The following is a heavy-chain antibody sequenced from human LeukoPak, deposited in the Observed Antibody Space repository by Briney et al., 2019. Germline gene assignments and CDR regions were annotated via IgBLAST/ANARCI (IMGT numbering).Heavy chain of an antibody. V-gene: IGHV1-18*01. J-gene: IGHJ5*02. CDR1: GYTFTSYA. D-gene: IGHD3-3*02. CDR2: ISGYDYKT. CDR3: ARDFSKARVDCFDP. Sequence: ASVKVSCKASGYTFTSYAMNWVRQAPGQGLEWMGWISGYDYKTNYAQKFQGRVTMTTDTSTNTAYMELRTLRSDDTAVYYCARDFSKARVDCFDPWGQGTLVTVSS.